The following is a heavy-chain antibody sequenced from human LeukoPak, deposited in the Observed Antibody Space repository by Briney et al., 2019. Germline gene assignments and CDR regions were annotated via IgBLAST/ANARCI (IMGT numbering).Heavy chain of an antibody. J-gene: IGHJ5*02. V-gene: IGHV3-7*01. D-gene: IGHD2-15*01. CDR2: ISQDGSEK. Sequence: GGSLRLSCAASGFTFSSYWMSWVRQAPGKGLEWVANISQDGSEKYYVDSVKGRFTISRDNAENSLYLQMNSLRAEDTAVYYCAREGCSGGSCYHNWFDPWGQGTLVTVSS. CDR1: GFTFSSYW. CDR3: AREGCSGGSCYHNWFDP.